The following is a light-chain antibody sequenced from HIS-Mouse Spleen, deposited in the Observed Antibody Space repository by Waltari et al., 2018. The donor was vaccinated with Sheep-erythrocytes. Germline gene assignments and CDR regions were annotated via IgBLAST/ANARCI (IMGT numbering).Light chain of an antibody. Sequence: AIQLTQYPSSLSASVGDRVTITCRASQGISSALAWYQQKPGKAPKLLIYDASSLESGVPSRFSGSGSGTDFTLTISRLQPEDFATYYCQQFNNYPRTFGQGTKVEIK. J-gene: IGKJ1*01. V-gene: IGKV1D-13*01. CDR1: QGISSA. CDR2: DAS. CDR3: QQFNNYPRT.